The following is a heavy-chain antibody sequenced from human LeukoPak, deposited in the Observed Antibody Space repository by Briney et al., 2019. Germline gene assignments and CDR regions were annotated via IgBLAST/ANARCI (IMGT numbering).Heavy chain of an antibody. V-gene: IGHV4-34*01. D-gene: IGHD1-26*01. CDR2: INHSGST. J-gene: IGHJ3*02. Sequence: SETLSLTCAVYGVSFSGYYWSWIRQPPGKGLEWIGEINHSGSTNYNPSLKSRVTISVDTSKNQFSLKLSSVTAADTAVYYCARSDSGSYFIAFDIWGQGTMVTVSS. CDR1: GVSFSGYY. CDR3: ARSDSGSYFIAFDI.